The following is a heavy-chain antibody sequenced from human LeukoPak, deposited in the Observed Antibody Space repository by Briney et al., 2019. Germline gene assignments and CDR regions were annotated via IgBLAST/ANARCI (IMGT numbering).Heavy chain of an antibody. V-gene: IGHV3-30-3*01. CDR2: ISYDGSNK. CDR3: AREEWYYFDY. D-gene: IGHD3-3*01. Sequence: RSLRLSCVASGFTFDTYAIHWVRQAPGKGLEWVAVISYDGSNKYYEDSVKGRFTISRDNSKNTLYLQMNSLRAEDMAVYYCAREEWYYFDYWGQGTLVTVSS. J-gene: IGHJ4*02. CDR1: GFTFDTYA.